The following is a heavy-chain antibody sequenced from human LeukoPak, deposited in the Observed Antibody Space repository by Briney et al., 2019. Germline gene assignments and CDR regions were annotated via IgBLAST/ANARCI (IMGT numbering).Heavy chain of an antibody. D-gene: IGHD2-2*02. V-gene: IGHV1-69*02. CDR1: GGTFR. J-gene: IGHJ5*02. Sequence: ASVKVSXKASGGTFRITWVRQAPGQGLEWMGRIIPILGIANYAQKFQGRVTITADKSTSTAYMELSSLRSEDTAVYFCAITIGIPAAIVTPSWFDPWGQGTLVTVSS. CDR3: AITIGIPAAIVTPSWFDP. CDR2: IIPILGIA.